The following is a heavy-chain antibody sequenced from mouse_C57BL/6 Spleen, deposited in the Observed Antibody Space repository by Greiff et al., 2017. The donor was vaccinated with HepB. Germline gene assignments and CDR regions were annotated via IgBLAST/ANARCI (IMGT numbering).Heavy chain of an antibody. Sequence: QVQLQQPGAELVRPGSSVKLSCKASGYTFPSYWMHGVKQRPIQGLEWIGNIDPSDSENHYNQKFKDKATLTVEKSSSTAYMQLSSLTSEDSAVYYCAREGITGTYFDYWGQGTTLTVSS. CDR2: IDPSDSEN. CDR1: GYTFPSYW. D-gene: IGHD4-1*01. J-gene: IGHJ2*01. V-gene: IGHV1-52*01. CDR3: AREGITGTYFDY.